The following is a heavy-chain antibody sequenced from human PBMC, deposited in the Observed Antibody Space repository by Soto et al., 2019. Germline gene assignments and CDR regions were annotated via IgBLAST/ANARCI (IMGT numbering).Heavy chain of an antibody. CDR1: GGSFSGYY. D-gene: IGHD2-2*01. V-gene: IGHV4-34*01. Sequence: SETLSLTCAVYGGSFSGYYWSWIRQPPGKGLEWIGEINHSGSTNYNPSLKSRVTISVDTSKNQFSLKLSSVTAADTAVYYCARGLGVVPAAIPWWFDPWGQGTLVTVSS. CDR2: INHSGST. CDR3: ARGLGVVPAAIPWWFDP. J-gene: IGHJ5*02.